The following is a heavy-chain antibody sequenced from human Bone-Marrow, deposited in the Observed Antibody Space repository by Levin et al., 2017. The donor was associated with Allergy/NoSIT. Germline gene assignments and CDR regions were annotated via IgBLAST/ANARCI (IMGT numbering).Heavy chain of an antibody. J-gene: IGHJ4*02. V-gene: IGHV2-5*02. CDR2: IYWDNDK. D-gene: IGHD6-13*01. CDR1: GFSLSTSGVG. Sequence: SGPTLVNPTQTLTLTCTFSGFSLSTSGVGVGWIRQPPGVALEWLALIYWDNDKRYSPSLKTRLTITKDTSKNQVVLTMTNMDPVDTATYYCAQTGDITASDRDTFDYWGQGTLVTVSS. CDR3: AQTGDITASDRDTFDY.